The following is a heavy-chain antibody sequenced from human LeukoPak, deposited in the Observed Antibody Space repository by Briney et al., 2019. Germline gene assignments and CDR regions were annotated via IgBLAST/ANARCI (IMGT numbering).Heavy chain of an antibody. CDR2: ISSSSSYI. J-gene: IGHJ4*02. V-gene: IGHV3-21*01. CDR3: ARYSGTYRDY. CDR1: GFTFSSYS. Sequence: GGSLRLSRAASGFTFSSYSMNWVRQAPGKGLEWVSSISSSSSYIYYADSVKGRFTISRDNARNSLYLQMNSLRAEDTAVYYCARYSGTYRDYWGQGTLVTVSS. D-gene: IGHD3-10*01.